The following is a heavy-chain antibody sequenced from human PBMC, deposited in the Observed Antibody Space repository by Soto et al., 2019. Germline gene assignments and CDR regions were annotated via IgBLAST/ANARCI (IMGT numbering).Heavy chain of an antibody. V-gene: IGHV3-15*01. CDR2: IKSKTDGGTT. CDR3: TTAVIAAACEDAFDI. Sequence: GGSLRLSCAASGFTFSNGWMSWVRQAPGKGLEWVGRIKSKTDGGTTDYAATVKGRFTISRDDSKNTLYLQMNTLKTEDTSVYYCTTAVIAAACEDAFDIWGQGTMVTVSS. J-gene: IGHJ3*02. D-gene: IGHD6-13*01. CDR1: GFTFSNGW.